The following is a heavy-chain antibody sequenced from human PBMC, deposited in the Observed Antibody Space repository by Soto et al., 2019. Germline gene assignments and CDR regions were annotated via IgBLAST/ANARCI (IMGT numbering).Heavy chain of an antibody. D-gene: IGHD3-3*01. Sequence: PGGSLRLSCAASGFTFSSYWMSWVRQAPGKGLEWVANIKQDGSEKYYVDSVKGRFTISRDNAKNSLYLQMNSLRAEDTAVYYCAREPYXDFWSGYFVSSYYGMDVWGQGTTVTVSS. CDR2: IKQDGSEK. CDR1: GFTFSSYW. CDR3: AREPYXDFWSGYFVSSYYGMDV. J-gene: IGHJ6*02. V-gene: IGHV3-7*03.